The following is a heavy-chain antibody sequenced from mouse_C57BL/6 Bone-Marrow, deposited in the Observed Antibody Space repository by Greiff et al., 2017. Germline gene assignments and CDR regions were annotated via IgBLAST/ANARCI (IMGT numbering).Heavy chain of an antibody. D-gene: IGHD2-1*01. J-gene: IGHJ2*01. V-gene: IGHV14-4*01. Sequence: VQLKESGAELVRPGASVKFSCTASGFNIKDDYMHWVKQRPEQGLEWIGWIDPENGDTEYASKFQGKATITADTSSNTAYLQLSSLTSEDTAVYYCTNYGKGYWGQGTTLTVSS. CDR1: GFNIKDDY. CDR2: IDPENGDT. CDR3: TNYGKGY.